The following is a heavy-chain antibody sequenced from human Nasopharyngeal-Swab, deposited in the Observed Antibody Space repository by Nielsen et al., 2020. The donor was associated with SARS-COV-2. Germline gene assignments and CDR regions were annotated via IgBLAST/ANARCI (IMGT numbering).Heavy chain of an antibody. D-gene: IGHD6-6*01. CDR2: IYCSGST. Sequence: WIRQPPGKGLEWIGYIYCSGSTNYNPSLKSRVTISVDTSKNQFSLKLSSVTAADTAVYYCARGYSSSYFSYYYYGLDVWGQGTTVTVSS. V-gene: IGHV4-59*01. CDR3: ARGYSSSYFSYYYYGLDV. J-gene: IGHJ6*02.